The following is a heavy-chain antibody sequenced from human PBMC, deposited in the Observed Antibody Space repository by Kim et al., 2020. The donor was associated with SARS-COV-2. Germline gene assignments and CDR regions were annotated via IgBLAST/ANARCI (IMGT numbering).Heavy chain of an antibody. CDR3: TTDPDDPWGGYYMDV. D-gene: IGHD3-16*01. V-gene: IGHV3-15*01. Sequence: GGSLRLSCAASGFTFSNAWMSWVRQAPGKGLEWVGRIKSKTDGGTTDYAAPVKGRFTISRDDSKNTLYLQMNSLKTEDTAVYYCTTDPDDPWGGYYMDVWGKGTTVTVSS. CDR1: GFTFSNAW. CDR2: IKSKTDGGTT. J-gene: IGHJ6*03.